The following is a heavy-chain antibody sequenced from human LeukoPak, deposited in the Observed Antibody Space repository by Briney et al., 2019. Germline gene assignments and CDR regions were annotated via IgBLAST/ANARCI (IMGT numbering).Heavy chain of an antibody. Sequence: KPSETLSLTCTVSGGSIRSTTDYWVWIRQPPGKGLEWIGSVYYSGSTHYNPSLRSRLAISVDTSKNEFSQRLTSATAADTAVYFCARNVSRDCSGLNCRYKSFDPWGHGMLVTVSS. V-gene: IGHV4-39*01. D-gene: IGHD2-15*01. CDR1: GGSIRSTTDY. CDR2: VYYSGST. CDR3: ARNVSRDCSGLNCRYKSFDP. J-gene: IGHJ5*02.